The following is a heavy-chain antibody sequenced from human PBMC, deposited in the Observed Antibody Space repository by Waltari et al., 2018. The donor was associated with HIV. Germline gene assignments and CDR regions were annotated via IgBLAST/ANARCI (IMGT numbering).Heavy chain of an antibody. D-gene: IGHD2-2*01. CDR3: ARDRMVVIPPAPTWFDP. CDR1: GFAFNTYG. CDR2: ISSTAETK. V-gene: IGHV3-48*01. Sequence: EVRLVESGGAWVQPGGSLRVSCAGSGFAFNTYGMNGFRQAPGKGLEWISFISSTAETKQYADSVRGLFTISRDNAKNSLYLQMNSLRAEDTAIYYCARDRMVVIPPAPTWFDPWGQGTLVTVSS. J-gene: IGHJ5*02.